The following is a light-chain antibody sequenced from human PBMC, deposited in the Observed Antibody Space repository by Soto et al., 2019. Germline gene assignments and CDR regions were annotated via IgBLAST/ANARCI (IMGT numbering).Light chain of an antibody. CDR2: SNN. V-gene: IGLV1-44*01. Sequence: QSVLTQPPSASGTPGQRVTISCSGSSSNIGSNTVNWYQQLPGTAPKLLIYSNNQRPSGVPDRFSGSKSGTSASLAISGLQSEDEADYYCAAWDDRLNGPYVVFGGGTKVTVL. J-gene: IGLJ2*01. CDR3: AAWDDRLNGPYVV. CDR1: SSNIGSNT.